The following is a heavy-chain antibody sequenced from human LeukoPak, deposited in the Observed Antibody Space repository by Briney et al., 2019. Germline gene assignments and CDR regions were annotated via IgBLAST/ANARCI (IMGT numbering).Heavy chain of an antibody. D-gene: IGHD3-10*01. CDR2: ISAYNGNT. Sequence: ASVKVSCKASGYTFTSYGISWVRQAPGQGLEWMGWISAYNGNTNYAQKLQDRVTMTRDKSTSTVYMELSSLRSEDTAMYYCAVLLRTLQLLDFWGQGTLVTVAS. V-gene: IGHV1-18*01. J-gene: IGHJ4*02. CDR3: AVLLRTLQLLDF. CDR1: GYTFTSYG.